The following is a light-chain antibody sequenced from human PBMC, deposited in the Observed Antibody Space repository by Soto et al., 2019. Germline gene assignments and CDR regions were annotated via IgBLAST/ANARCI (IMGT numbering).Light chain of an antibody. CDR1: QSVLYSSNNENY. Sequence: DIVMTQSPDSLAVSLGERATINCKSSQSVLYSSNNENYLAWYQQKPGKPPKLLIYWASTRESGVPDRFSGGGSGTDFTLTISSLQAEDVAVYYCQQYYSIPVTFGQGTKVEIK. J-gene: IGKJ1*01. V-gene: IGKV4-1*01. CDR2: WAS. CDR3: QQYYSIPVT.